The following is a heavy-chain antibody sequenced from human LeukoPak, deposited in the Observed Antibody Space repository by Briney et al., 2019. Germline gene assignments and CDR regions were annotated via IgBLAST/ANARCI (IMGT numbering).Heavy chain of an antibody. CDR1: GITVSSNY. J-gene: IGHJ3*02. CDR3: ASGKYAPVGATYSFDI. CDR2: IYSGGST. D-gene: IGHD2-15*01. Sequence: GGSLRLSCAASGITVSSNYMSWVRQAPGKGLEWISTIYSGGSTYYADSVKGRFTISRDNSKNTVFLQMNSPRAEDTAVYYCASGKYAPVGATYSFDIWGQGTMVTVSS. V-gene: IGHV3-66*01.